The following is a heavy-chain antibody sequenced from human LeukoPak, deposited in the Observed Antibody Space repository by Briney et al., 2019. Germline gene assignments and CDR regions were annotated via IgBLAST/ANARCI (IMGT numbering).Heavy chain of an antibody. CDR1: GGTFSSYA. CDR2: IIPIFGTA. D-gene: IGHD4-17*01. J-gene: IGHJ1*01. Sequence: SVKVSCKASGGTFSSYAISWVRQAPGQGLEWMGRIIPIFGTANYAQKFRGRVTITTDESTSTAYMELSSLRSEDTAVYYCASPLTTVTTGYFQHWGQGTLVTVSS. CDR3: ASPLTTVTTGYFQH. V-gene: IGHV1-69*05.